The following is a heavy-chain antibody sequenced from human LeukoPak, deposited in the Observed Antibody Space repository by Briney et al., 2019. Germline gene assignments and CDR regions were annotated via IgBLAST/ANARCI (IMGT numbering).Heavy chain of an antibody. CDR1: GGSFSGYY. CDR3: ARYSNEYGDYAKAFDI. D-gene: IGHD4-17*01. V-gene: IGHV4-34*01. J-gene: IGHJ3*02. Sequence: ASETLSLTCAVYGGSFSGYYWSWIRQPPGKGLEWIGEINHSGSINYNPSLKSRVTISVDTSKNQFSLKLSSVTAADTAVYYCARYSNEYGDYAKAFDIWGQGTMVTVSS. CDR2: INHSGSI.